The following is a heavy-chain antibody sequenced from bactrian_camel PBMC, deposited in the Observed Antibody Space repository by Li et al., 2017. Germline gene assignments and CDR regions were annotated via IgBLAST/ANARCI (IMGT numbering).Heavy chain of an antibody. CDR3: VAKLPFECYVDSSGTDFDN. D-gene: IGHD3*01. Sequence: HVQLVESGGTSVEAGESLTLSCAASGFAFSTWCMGWFRRAPGKQREGVAVIDNDGRIEYADSVMGRFTISKDIAKNTLLLQMNSLKHEDTAMYYCVAKLPFECYVDSSGTDFDNWGQGTQVTVS. V-gene: IGHV3S55*01. CDR1: GFAFSTWC. J-gene: IGHJ6*01. CDR2: IDNDGRI.